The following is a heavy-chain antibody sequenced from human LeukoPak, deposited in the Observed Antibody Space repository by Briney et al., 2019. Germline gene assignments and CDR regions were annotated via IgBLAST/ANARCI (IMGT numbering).Heavy chain of an antibody. J-gene: IGHJ5*02. CDR1: GGSFSGYY. CDR3: ARARKYNGNPNWIDL. D-gene: IGHD4-23*01. V-gene: IGHV4-34*01. CDR2: INHSGST. Sequence: SETLSLTCAVYGGSFSGYYWNWIRQPPGKGLEWIGEINHSGSTNYNPSLKSRVTISVDTSKNQFSLKLSSVTAADTAVYYCARARKYNGNPNWIDLWGQGVLVTVSS.